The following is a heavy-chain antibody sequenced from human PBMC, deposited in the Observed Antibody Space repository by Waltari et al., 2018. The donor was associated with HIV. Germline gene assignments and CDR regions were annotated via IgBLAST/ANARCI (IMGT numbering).Heavy chain of an antibody. V-gene: IGHV4-61*01. D-gene: IGHD3-10*01. Sequence: QVHLQESGPGLVKPSETLSLTCPVHGVSVIRGSLSWSWSRQPPGKGLEWIGYIYYIGSTDYNPSLRSRVTISLDTSKNQFSLTLSSVTAADTAVYYCARGNNNSHFRAVYFDFWGQGPLVTVSS. CDR3: ARGNNNSHFRAVYFDF. CDR1: GVSVIRGSLS. J-gene: IGHJ4*02. CDR2: IYYIGST.